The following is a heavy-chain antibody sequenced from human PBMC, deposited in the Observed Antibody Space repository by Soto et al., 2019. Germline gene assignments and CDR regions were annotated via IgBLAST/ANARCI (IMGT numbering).Heavy chain of an antibody. J-gene: IGHJ4*02. CDR1: GGSISSGGYY. CDR3: VRGVAH. D-gene: IGHD2-15*01. V-gene: IGHV4-31*03. CDR2: IYYSGST. Sequence: SETLSLTCTVSGGSISSGGYYWSWLRPQTGQGREWIGYIYYSGSTSSNPSLKSRVTISVDTSKNQFSLKLSSVSAADTAVYYCVRGVAHWGQGTLVTVSS.